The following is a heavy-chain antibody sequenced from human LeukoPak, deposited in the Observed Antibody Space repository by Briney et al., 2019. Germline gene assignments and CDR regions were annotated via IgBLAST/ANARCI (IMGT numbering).Heavy chain of an antibody. CDR1: GFTFSSYS. D-gene: IGHD6-13*01. CDR3: ARDWHSSSWCYGMDV. J-gene: IGHJ6*02. V-gene: IGHV3-48*01. CDR2: ISSSSSTI. Sequence: GGSLRLSCAASGFTFSSYSMNWVRQAPGKGLEWVSYISSSSSTIYYADSVKGRFTISRDNSKNTLYLQMNSLRAEGTAVYYCARDWHSSSWCYGMDVWGQGTTVTVSS.